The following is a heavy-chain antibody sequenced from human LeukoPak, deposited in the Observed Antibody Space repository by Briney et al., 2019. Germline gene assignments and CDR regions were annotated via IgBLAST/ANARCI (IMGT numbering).Heavy chain of an antibody. CDR1: GFTFSSYE. CDR2: ISSSGSTI. Sequence: PGGSLRLSCAASGFTFSSYEMNWVRQAPGKGLEWVSYISSSGSTIYYADSVKGRFTISRDNSKNTLYLQMNSLRAEDTAVYYCANTPTSYYWGQGTLVTVSS. D-gene: IGHD2/OR15-2a*01. CDR3: ANTPTSYY. J-gene: IGHJ4*02. V-gene: IGHV3-48*03.